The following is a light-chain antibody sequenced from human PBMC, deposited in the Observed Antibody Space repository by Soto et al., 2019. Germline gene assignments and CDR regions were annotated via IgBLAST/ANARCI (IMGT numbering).Light chain of an antibody. CDR1: QSVSSN. CDR2: GAS. Sequence: EIVMTQSPATLSVSPGERATLSCRASQSVSSNLAWYQQKPGQAPRLLIYGASTRATGIPARFSGSRSGTEFTPTLSSLQSEDFAVYDCQQYNNWPPWTFGQGTKLEIK. CDR3: QQYNNWPPWT. V-gene: IGKV3-15*01. J-gene: IGKJ2*02.